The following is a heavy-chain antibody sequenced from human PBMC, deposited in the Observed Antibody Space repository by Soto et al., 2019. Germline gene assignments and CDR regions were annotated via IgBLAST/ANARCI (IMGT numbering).Heavy chain of an antibody. D-gene: IGHD3-16*01. CDR3: ARGDSPYVWFNEF. CDR2: IIPVFGTP. CDR1: GGLFSSYA. V-gene: IGHV1-69*13. J-gene: IGHJ1*01. Sequence: GAPVKVSCKASGGLFSSYAISWVRQAPGQGLEWMGWIIPVFGTPFYAQKFQGRVTITADESTNTAYMELSSLRSEDTAMYYCARGDSPYVWFNEFWGQGSLVTVSS.